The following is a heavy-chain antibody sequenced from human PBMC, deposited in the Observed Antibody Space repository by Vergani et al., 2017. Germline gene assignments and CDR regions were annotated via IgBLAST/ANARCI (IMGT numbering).Heavy chain of an antibody. D-gene: IGHD6-19*01. CDR1: GYTFTGYY. J-gene: IGHJ6*02. V-gene: IGHV1-2*02. Sequence: QVQLVQSGAEVKKPGASVKVSCKASGYTFTGYYMHWVRQAPGQGLEWMGWINPNSGGTNYAQKFQGRVTMTRDTAISTAYMELSRLRSDDTAVYYCARGDSGWTSYYYYGMDVWGQGTTVTVSS. CDR3: ARGDSGWTSYYYYGMDV. CDR2: INPNSGGT.